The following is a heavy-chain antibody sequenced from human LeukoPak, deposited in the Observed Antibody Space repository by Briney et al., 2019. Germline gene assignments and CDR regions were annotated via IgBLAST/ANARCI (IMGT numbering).Heavy chain of an antibody. CDR2: ISYDGSNK. D-gene: IGHD3-10*01. CDR3: ASDPRITMVRGVDY. J-gene: IGHJ4*02. Sequence: GGSLRLSCAASGFTFSSYAMHWVRQAPGKGLEWVAVISYDGSNKYYADSVKGRFTISRDNSKNTLYLQMNSLRAEDTAVYYCASDPRITMVRGVDYWGQGTLVTVSS. CDR1: GFTFSSYA. V-gene: IGHV3-30-3*01.